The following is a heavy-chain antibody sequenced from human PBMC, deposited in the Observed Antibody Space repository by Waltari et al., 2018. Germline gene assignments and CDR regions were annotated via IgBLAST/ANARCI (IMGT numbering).Heavy chain of an antibody. D-gene: IGHD6-13*01. J-gene: IGHJ4*02. CDR3: ARDLMRVAGTL. CDR1: GFSFSSSW. V-gene: IGHV3-7*04. Sequence: QLVESGGGLVQPGGSLRLSCLASGFSFSSSWMTWVRQAPGKGLEWVANIKRDASEKSYVGSVEGRFTISRDNAENSLYLQMNSLRVEDTAVYYCARDLMRVAGTLWGQGTLVTVSS. CDR2: IKRDASEK.